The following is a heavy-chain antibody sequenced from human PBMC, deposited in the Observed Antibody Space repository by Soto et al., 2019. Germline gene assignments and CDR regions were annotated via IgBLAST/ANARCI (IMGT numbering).Heavy chain of an antibody. CDR3: ATLPPRIVVMTTEIPS. D-gene: IGHD2-21*02. CDR2: IQYSGST. Sequence: SETLSLTCTVSGGSISFGDYYWSWIRQPPGKGLEWIGYIQYSGSTYHNPSLKSRVTISVDTSKNQFSLMLTSVTAADTAVYYCATLPPRIVVMTTEIPSWGQGTLVTVSS. CDR1: GGSISFGDYY. V-gene: IGHV4-30-4*01. J-gene: IGHJ5*02.